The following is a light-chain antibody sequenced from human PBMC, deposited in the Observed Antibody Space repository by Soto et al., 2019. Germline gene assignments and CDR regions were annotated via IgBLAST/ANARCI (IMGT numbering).Light chain of an antibody. CDR2: DVS. V-gene: IGLV2-14*01. J-gene: IGLJ2*01. CDR1: SSDVGGYNY. CDR3: SSYTISSVV. Sequence: QSALTQPASVSGSPGQSITISCTGTSSDVGGYNYVSWYQQHPGKAPKLMIYDVSNRPSGVSNRFSGSKSGHTASLPISGLQAEDEADYYCSSYTISSVVFGGGTQLTVL.